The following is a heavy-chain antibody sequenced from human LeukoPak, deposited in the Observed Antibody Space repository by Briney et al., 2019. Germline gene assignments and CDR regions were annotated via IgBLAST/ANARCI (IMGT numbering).Heavy chain of an antibody. V-gene: IGHV3-23*01. CDR2: ISGGGGST. J-gene: IGHJ4*02. Sequence: PGGSLRLSCAASGFTFSSYAMNWVRQAPGKGLEWVSAISGGGGSTYYADSVKGRFTISRDNFKNTLYLQMNSLRAEDTAVYYCAKSYSNGWYDFDYWGQGTLVTVSS. CDR1: GFTFSSYA. CDR3: AKSYSNGWYDFDY. D-gene: IGHD6-19*01.